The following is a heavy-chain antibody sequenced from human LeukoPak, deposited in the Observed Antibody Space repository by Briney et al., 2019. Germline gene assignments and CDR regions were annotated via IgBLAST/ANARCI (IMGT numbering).Heavy chain of an antibody. CDR1: GFTFSSYS. D-gene: IGHD6-13*01. V-gene: IGHV3-48*01. J-gene: IGHJ4*02. CDR3: ARDHPDYSSRGSGVDY. Sequence: PGGSLRLSCAASGFTFSSYSMNWVRQAPGKGLEWVSCISSSSSTIYYADSVKGRFTISRDNAKNSLYLQMNSLRAEDTAVYYCARDHPDYSSRGSGVDYWGQGTLVTVSS. CDR2: ISSSSSTI.